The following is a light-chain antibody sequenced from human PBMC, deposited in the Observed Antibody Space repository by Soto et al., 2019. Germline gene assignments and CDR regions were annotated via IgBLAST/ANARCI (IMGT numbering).Light chain of an antibody. V-gene: IGKV3-20*01. Sequence: ETVLTQSPGSLSLSPGERATLSCRPSQGISGNYLAWYQHKPGQAPRLLIYAASSRAAGIPDRFSGSESGPDFTLTISRLEPGDSAVYYCQQYAFSPWTFGQGTKVDIK. CDR3: QQYAFSPWT. CDR1: QGISGNY. J-gene: IGKJ1*01. CDR2: AAS.